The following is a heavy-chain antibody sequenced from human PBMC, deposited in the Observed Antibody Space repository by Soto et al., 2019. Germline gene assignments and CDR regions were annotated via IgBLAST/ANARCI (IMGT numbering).Heavy chain of an antibody. CDR1: GGPISSYY. D-gene: IGHD3-10*01. J-gene: IGHJ6*02. Sequence: TVSGGPISSYYWSWIRQPPGKGLEWIGYIYYSGSTNYNPSLKSRVTISVDTSKNQFSLKLSSVTAADTAVYYCARGGNLWFGDIYYYGMDVWGQGTTVTVSS. V-gene: IGHV4-59*01. CDR2: IYYSGST. CDR3: ARGGNLWFGDIYYYGMDV.